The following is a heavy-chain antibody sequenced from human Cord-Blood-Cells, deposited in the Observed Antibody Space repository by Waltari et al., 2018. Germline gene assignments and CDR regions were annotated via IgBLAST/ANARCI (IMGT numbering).Heavy chain of an antibody. J-gene: IGHJ4*02. CDR1: GGSISSSSYH. D-gene: IGHD3-16*01. Sequence: QLQLQESGPGLVKPSETLSLTCTVSGGSISSSSYHWGWIRQPPGKGLEWIGSIYYSGSTYYNPSLKSRVTISVDTSKNQFSLKLSSVTAADTAVYYCARVGITVPDYWGQGTLVTVSS. V-gene: IGHV4-39*01. CDR2: IYYSGST. CDR3: ARVGITVPDY.